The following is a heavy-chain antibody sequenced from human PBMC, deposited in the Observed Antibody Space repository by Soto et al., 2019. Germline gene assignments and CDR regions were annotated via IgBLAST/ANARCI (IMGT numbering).Heavy chain of an antibody. J-gene: IGHJ6*02. CDR3: ARQGSWPYYYYGLDV. Sequence: QVQLVQSGPEVKKPGASVKVSCEASGYTFTTSGISWVRQAPGQGLEWMGWSSTYNGDTNSAQKFQGRVTMTADTSTGTVYMELMSLKSDDTAGYYCARQGSWPYYYYGLDVWGQGTTVTVSS. D-gene: IGHD1-26*01. CDR2: SSTYNGDT. CDR1: GYTFTTSG. V-gene: IGHV1-18*01.